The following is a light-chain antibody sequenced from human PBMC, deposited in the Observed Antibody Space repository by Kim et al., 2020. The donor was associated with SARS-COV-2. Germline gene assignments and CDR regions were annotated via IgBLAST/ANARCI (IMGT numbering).Light chain of an antibody. CDR2: GAS. CDR1: QSIDRNF. J-gene: IGKJ4*01. Sequence: LSPGEGATLSCRASQSIDRNFLAWYLHRPGQAPRLLIYGASRRATDTPDRFRGSGSGTDFTLTISGLESEDVGIYYCQQYGSVLTFGGGTKVDIK. V-gene: IGKV3-20*01. CDR3: QQYGSVLT.